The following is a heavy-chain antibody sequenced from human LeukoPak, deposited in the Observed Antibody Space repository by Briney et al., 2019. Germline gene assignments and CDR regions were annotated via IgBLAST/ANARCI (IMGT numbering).Heavy chain of an antibody. D-gene: IGHD3-10*01. CDR3: VHSALVRGVITPY. V-gene: IGHV3-66*01. CDR1: GFTVSSNY. CDR2: IYNVGST. Sequence: PGGSLRLSCAASGFTVSSNYMSCVRQAPGKGLEWVSVIYNVGSTFYADSVKGRFTISRDSSKNTLFLQMNSLRAEDTAVYYCVHSALVRGVITPYWGQGTLVTVSS. J-gene: IGHJ4*02.